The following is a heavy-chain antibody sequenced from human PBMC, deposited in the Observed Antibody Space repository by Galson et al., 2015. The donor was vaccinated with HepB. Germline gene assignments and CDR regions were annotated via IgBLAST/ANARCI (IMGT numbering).Heavy chain of an antibody. D-gene: IGHD3-22*01. V-gene: IGHV1-69*04. CDR2: IIPILGIP. CDR1: GGPFSSYT. CDR3: ARDALSPVNYDDSSGYYYYFDY. J-gene: IGHJ4*02. Sequence: SVKVSCKASGGPFSSYTISWVRQAPGQGLEWMGRIIPILGIPSYAQKFQGRVKITADKSTTTAYMELSSLRSEDTAVYYCARDALSPVNYDDSSGYYYYFDYWGQGTLVTVSS.